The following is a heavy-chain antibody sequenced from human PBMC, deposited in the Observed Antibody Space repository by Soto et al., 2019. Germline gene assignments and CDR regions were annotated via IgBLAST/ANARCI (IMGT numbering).Heavy chain of an antibody. V-gene: IGHV4-34*01. Sequence: SETLSLTCAVYGGSFSGYYWSWIRQPPGKGLEWIGEINHSGSTNYNPSLKSRVTISVDTSKNQFSLKLSSVTAADTAVYYCARARPYYYYGMAVWGQANTVPSSS. CDR2: INHSGST. CDR1: GGSFSGYY. D-gene: IGHD6-6*01. J-gene: IGHJ6*02. CDR3: ARARPYYYYGMAV.